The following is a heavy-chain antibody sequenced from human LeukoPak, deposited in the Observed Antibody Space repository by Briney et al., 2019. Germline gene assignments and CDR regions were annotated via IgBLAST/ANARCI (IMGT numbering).Heavy chain of an antibody. D-gene: IGHD1-26*01. J-gene: IGHJ3*02. V-gene: IGHV4-61*01. Sequence: PSETLSLTCTVSGGSISSSSYYWSWIRQPPGKGLEWIGYIYYSGSTNYNPSLKSRVTISVDTSKNQFSLKLSSVTAADTAVYYCARGGGSYPYAFDIWGQGTMVTVSS. CDR1: GGSISSSSYY. CDR2: IYYSGST. CDR3: ARGGGSYPYAFDI.